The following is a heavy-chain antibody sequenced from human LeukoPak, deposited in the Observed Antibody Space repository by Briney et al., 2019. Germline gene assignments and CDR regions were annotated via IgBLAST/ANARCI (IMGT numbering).Heavy chain of an antibody. D-gene: IGHD6-13*01. Sequence: GGSLRLSCAASGFTFSSYSMNWVRQAPGKGLEWVSSISSSSSYIYYADSVKGRFTISRDSAKNSLYLQMNSLRAEDTAVYYCASLAAADVFDYWGQGTLVTVSS. CDR1: GFTFSSYS. CDR2: ISSSSSYI. J-gene: IGHJ4*02. V-gene: IGHV3-21*01. CDR3: ASLAAADVFDY.